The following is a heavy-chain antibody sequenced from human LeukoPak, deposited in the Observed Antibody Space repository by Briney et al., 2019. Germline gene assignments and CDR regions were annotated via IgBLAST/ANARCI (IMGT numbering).Heavy chain of an antibody. V-gene: IGHV4-39*07. J-gene: IGHJ5*02. Sequence: SETLSLTCTVSGGSISSSSYYWGWIRQPPGKGLEWIGSIYYGGSTYYNPSLKSRVTISVDTSKNQFSLKLSSVTAADTAVYYCARDRYDSVYNWFDPWGQGTLVTVSS. D-gene: IGHD3-22*01. CDR1: GGSISSSSYY. CDR3: ARDRYDSVYNWFDP. CDR2: IYYGGST.